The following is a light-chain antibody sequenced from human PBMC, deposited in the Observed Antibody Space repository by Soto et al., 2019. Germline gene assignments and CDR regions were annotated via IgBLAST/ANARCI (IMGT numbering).Light chain of an antibody. Sequence: EIVLTQSPSTLSLSPGERATLSCMASQSVSRYLAWYQQKPGQAPRLLFYDASNRAAGIPARFSGSGSGTDFPRTISSLEPEDFAVYYCQQRSNWSPYTFGQGTNLQLK. CDR2: DAS. J-gene: IGKJ2*01. CDR3: QQRSNWSPYT. CDR1: QSVSRY. V-gene: IGKV3-11*01.